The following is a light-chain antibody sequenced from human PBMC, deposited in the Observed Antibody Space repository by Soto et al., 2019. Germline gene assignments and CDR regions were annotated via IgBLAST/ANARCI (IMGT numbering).Light chain of an antibody. V-gene: IGLV1-47*01. Sequence: QAVVTQPPSASGTPGQRVTISCSGSSSNIGSGHVYWYQQLPGTAPKLLIYRNDQRPSGVADRFSGSKSGTSASLAIGGLRSEDEADYYCAAWDDSLWGWVFGGGTKLTVL. CDR1: SSNIGSGH. CDR2: RND. CDR3: AAWDDSLWGWV. J-gene: IGLJ3*02.